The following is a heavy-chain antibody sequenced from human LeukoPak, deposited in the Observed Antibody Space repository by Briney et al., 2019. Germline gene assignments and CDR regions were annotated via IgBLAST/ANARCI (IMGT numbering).Heavy chain of an antibody. D-gene: IGHD6-13*01. CDR2: ISGSGDST. Sequence: GGSLRLSCATSGFIFSTYPMAWVRQAPGKGLEWVSSISGSGDSTFHADSVRGRFAISRDNSENTLDLQMDSLRADDTAIYYCARYDLSSSWTRTALYFRGQGTLVTVSS. J-gene: IGHJ4*02. CDR3: ARYDLSSSWTRTALYF. V-gene: IGHV3-23*01. CDR1: GFIFSTYP.